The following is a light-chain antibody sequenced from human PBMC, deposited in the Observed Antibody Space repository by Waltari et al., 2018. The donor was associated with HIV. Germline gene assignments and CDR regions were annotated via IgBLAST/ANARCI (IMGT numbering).Light chain of an antibody. J-gene: IGKJ1*01. CDR2: WAS. CDR1: QSVLYSSNNKTY. Sequence: DIVMTQSPASLAVSLGERATIHCKHSQSVLYSSNNKTYLTRYQQKPGQPPKMLIYWASTRESGVPDRFSGSGSGTDFTLTISSLQAEYVAVYYCQQYYTTPWTFGQGTKVEIK. V-gene: IGKV4-1*01. CDR3: QQYYTTPWT.